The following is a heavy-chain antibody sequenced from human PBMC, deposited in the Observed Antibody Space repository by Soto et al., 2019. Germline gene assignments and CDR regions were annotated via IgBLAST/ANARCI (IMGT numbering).Heavy chain of an antibody. Sequence: SETLSLTCTVSGGSISSSSYYWGWIRQPPGKGLEWIGSIYYSGSTYYNPSLKSRVTISVDTSKNQFSLKLSSVTAADTAVYYCASPNSQYSGYEGFDYWGQGTLVTVSS. J-gene: IGHJ4*02. CDR2: IYYSGST. CDR3: ASPNSQYSGYEGFDY. D-gene: IGHD5-12*01. V-gene: IGHV4-39*01. CDR1: GGSISSSSYY.